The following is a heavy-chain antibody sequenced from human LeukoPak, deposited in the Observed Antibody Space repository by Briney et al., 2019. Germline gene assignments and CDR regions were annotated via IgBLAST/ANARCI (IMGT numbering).Heavy chain of an antibody. CDR2: MNPNSGNT. J-gene: IGHJ5*02. CDR1: GYTFTSYD. D-gene: IGHD6-13*01. CDR3: ARDHSSSWYGWFDP. V-gene: IGHV1-8*01. Sequence: ASVKVSCKASGYTFTSYDINWVRQATGQGLEWMGWMNPNSGNTGYAQKFQGRVTMTRNTSISTAYVELSSLRSEDTAVYYCARDHSSSWYGWFDPWGQGTLVTVSS.